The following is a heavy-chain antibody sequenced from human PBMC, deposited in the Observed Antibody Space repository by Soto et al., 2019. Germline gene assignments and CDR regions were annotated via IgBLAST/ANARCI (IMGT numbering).Heavy chain of an antibody. CDR1: GYTFTSYA. Sequence: PSVNGSCTASGYTFTSYAIHWVRQAPGQRLEWMAWINTGNGNTKYSQKFQGRVTITRGTSASTAYMELSSLRSEDTAVYYCARFSGTYPYYGMEVWGHGTTVTVSS. D-gene: IGHD3-10*01. V-gene: IGHV1-3*04. CDR3: ARFSGTYPYYGMEV. J-gene: IGHJ6*02. CDR2: INTGNGNT.